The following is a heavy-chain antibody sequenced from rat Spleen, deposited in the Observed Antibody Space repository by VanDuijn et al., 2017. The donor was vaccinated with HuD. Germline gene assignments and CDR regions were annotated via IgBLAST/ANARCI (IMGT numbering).Heavy chain of an antibody. CDR2: ITNAAGKV. Sequence: EVQLVESGGGLVQPGRSLKLSCAASGFTFSNYYMAWVRQAPTKGLEWVASITNAAGKVHYPDSVKGRFTISRDNAKSTLYLQMDSLRSEDSATYYCARLGNSGFGNWFAYWGQGTLVTVSS. CDR1: GFTFSNYY. CDR3: ARLGNSGFGNWFAY. D-gene: IGHD4-4*01. J-gene: IGHJ3*01. V-gene: IGHV5-25*01.